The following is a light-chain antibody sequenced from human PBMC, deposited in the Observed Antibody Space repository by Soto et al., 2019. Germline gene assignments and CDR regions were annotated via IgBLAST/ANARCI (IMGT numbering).Light chain of an antibody. CDR3: QQGYSNPIT. CDR1: QSISSY. Sequence: DIQMTQSPSSLSASVGDIVTITCRASQSISSYLNWYQQKPGKAPKLLIYAASSLQSGVPSRFSGSGTGTDFTLTISSLQPEDFATYYCQQGYSNPITFGQGTRLEIK. J-gene: IGKJ5*01. V-gene: IGKV1-39*01. CDR2: AAS.